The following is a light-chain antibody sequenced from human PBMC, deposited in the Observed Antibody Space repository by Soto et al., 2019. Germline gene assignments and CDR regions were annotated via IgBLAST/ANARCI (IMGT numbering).Light chain of an antibody. J-gene: IGKJ5*01. CDR2: DAS. CDR3: QQYSHLIT. V-gene: IGKV1-33*01. CDR1: QDISNY. Sequence: DIQMTQSPSSRSASVGDRVTITCQASQDISNYLNWYQQKLGKAPKLLIYDASNLETGVPSRFSGSGSGTDSTFTISSLQPEDIATYYCQQYSHLITFGQGTRLEIK.